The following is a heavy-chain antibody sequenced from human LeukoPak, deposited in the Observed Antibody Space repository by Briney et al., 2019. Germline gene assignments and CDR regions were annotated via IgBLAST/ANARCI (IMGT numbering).Heavy chain of an antibody. CDR1: GGSINNYY. D-gene: IGHD1-1*01. J-gene: IGHJ6*02. Sequence: PSETLSLTCTVSGGSINNYYWSWIRQPPGKGLEWIGYIHYSGSTYYNPSLKSRVTISVDTSKNQFSLKLSSVTAADTAVYYCAGWVRRAYYGMDVWGQGTTVTVSS. CDR2: IHYSGST. V-gene: IGHV4-59*06. CDR3: AGWVRRAYYGMDV.